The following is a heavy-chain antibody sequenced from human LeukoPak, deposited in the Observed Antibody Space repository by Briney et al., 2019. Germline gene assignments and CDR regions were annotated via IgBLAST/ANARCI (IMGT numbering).Heavy chain of an antibody. J-gene: IGHJ4*02. CDR3: ARLIGDRTIYDY. V-gene: IGHV3-7*01. CDR2: INQGGSET. CDR1: GFTFRTFW. Sequence: GGSLRLSCAASGFTFRTFWMSWVRQAPGKGLEWVASINQGGSETYYVESVKGRFTISRDNAMNSFFLQMNSLRAEDTAVYYCARLIGDRTIYDYWGQGTLVTVSS. D-gene: IGHD6-6*01.